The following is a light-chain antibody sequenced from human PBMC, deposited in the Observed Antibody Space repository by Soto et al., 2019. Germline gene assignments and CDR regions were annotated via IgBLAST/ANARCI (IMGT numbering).Light chain of an antibody. CDR3: QQYGSSPWT. Sequence: ETVLTQPPGTLSLSPGERATLSCRASQTIRSNYLAWYRQTPAQAPRLLIYGASNRATGIADRFSGSGSGTDFTLIISRLEPEDFALYYCQQYGSSPWTFGQGTKVEIK. V-gene: IGKV3-20*01. CDR1: QTIRSNY. CDR2: GAS. J-gene: IGKJ1*01.